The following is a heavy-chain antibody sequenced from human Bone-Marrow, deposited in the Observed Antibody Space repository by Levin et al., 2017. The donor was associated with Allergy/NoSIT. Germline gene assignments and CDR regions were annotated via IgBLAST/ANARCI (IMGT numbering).Heavy chain of an antibody. CDR2: MNPSRGNT. V-gene: IGHV1-8*02. J-gene: IGHJ4*02. Sequence: ASVKVSCKASGYTFINYDINWVRQAPGQGLEWMGWMNPSRGNTEYARKFQGRVTMTRDTSTNTAFLELSRLTSDDTAVYYCARYPNTVGGGSFDSWGQGTLVTVSS. CDR3: ARYPNTVGGGSFDS. CDR1: GYTFINYD. D-gene: IGHD3-16*01.